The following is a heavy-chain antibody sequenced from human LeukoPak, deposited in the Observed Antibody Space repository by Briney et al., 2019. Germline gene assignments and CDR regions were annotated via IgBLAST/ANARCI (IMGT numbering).Heavy chain of an antibody. D-gene: IGHD3-10*01. V-gene: IGHV4-34*01. Sequence: PSETLSLTCAVYGGSFSGYYWSWIRQPPGKGLEWIGEINHSGSTNCNPSLKSRVTISVDTSKNQFSLKLSSVTAADTAVYYCARLSLPGSDFGYWGQGTLVTVSS. CDR1: GGSFSGYY. J-gene: IGHJ4*02. CDR2: INHSGST. CDR3: ARLSLPGSDFGY.